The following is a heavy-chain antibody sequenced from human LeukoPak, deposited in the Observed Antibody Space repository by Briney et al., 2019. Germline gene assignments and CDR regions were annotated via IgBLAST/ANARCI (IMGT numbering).Heavy chain of an antibody. J-gene: IGHJ4*02. CDR1: GYTFTSYG. CDR3: ARDSPPRGSSGYYPSY. D-gene: IGHD3-22*01. V-gene: IGHV1-18*01. CDR2: ISAYNGNT. Sequence: ASVKVSCKASGYTFTSYGISWVRQAPGQGLEWMGWISAYNGNTNYAQKLQGRVTMITDTSTSTAYMELRSLRSDDTAVYYCARDSPPRGSSGYYPSYWGQGTLVTVSS.